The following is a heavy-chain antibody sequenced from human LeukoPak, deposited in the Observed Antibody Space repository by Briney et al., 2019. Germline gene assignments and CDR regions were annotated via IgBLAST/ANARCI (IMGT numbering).Heavy chain of an antibody. CDR2: ISYDGNNE. D-gene: IGHD6-19*01. CDR3: AKLVAEQWASDAFDI. Sequence: GGSLRLSCAASGFTFSSYGMHWVRQAPGKGLEWVAVISYDGNNEYYVDSVKGRFTISRDNSKNTLYLQMSSLRGEDTAVYYCAKLVAEQWASDAFDIWGQGTMVTVSS. J-gene: IGHJ3*02. CDR1: GFTFSSYG. V-gene: IGHV3-30*18.